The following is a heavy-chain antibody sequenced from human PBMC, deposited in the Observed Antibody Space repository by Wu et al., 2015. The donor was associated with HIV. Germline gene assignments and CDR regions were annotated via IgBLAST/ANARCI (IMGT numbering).Heavy chain of an antibody. CDR2: IKPKTGDK. CDR1: GYTFADYS. Sequence: QAQLVQSGAVLKKPGTSVRVSCKASGYTFADYSIQWLRQAPGQRPEWMGWIKPKTGDKNYAQKLQGRVTMTTDTSTSTAYMELRSLRSDDTAVYYCARNSAGGMVLRFLEWSMDVWGKGTTVTVSS. D-gene: IGHD3-3*01. J-gene: IGHJ6*04. CDR3: ARNSAGGMVLRFLEWSMDV. V-gene: IGHV1-18*04.